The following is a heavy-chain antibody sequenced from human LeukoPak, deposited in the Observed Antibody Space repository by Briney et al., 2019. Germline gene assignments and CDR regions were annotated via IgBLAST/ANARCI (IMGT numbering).Heavy chain of an antibody. CDR3: ARGDTGVTIFGVVSHFDY. CDR1: GFTVSSNY. CDR2: IYSAGST. D-gene: IGHD3-3*01. V-gene: IGHV3-53*01. Sequence: QPGGSLRLSCAASGFTVSSNYMTWVRQAPGKGLEWVSLIYSAGSTYYADSVKGRFTIPRDSSKNTLYLHMNSLRAEDTAVYYCARGDTGVTIFGVVSHFDYWGQGTLVTVSS. J-gene: IGHJ4*02.